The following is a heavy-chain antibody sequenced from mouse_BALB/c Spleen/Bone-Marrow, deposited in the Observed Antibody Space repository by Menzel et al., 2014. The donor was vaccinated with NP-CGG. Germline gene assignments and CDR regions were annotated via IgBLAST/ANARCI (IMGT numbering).Heavy chain of an antibody. CDR3: ARGSSYFDY. Sequence: QRVESGGGLVKPGGSLKLSCAASGFTFSDYYMYWVRQTPEKRLEWVATISDGGSYTYYPDSVKGRFTISRDNAKNNLYLQMSSLKSEDTAMYYCARGSSYFDYWGQGTTLTVSS. V-gene: IGHV5-4*02. CDR1: GFTFSDYY. D-gene: IGHD1-1*01. CDR2: ISDGGSYT. J-gene: IGHJ2*01.